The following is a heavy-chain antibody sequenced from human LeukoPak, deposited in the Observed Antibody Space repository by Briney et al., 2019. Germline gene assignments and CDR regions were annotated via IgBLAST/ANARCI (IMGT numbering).Heavy chain of an antibody. CDR2: VDPEDGET. V-gene: IGHV1-69-2*01. Sequence: ASVKVSCKVSGYTFTDYYMHWVQQAPGKGLEWMGLVDPEDGETIYAEKFQGGVTITADTSTDTAYMELSSLRSEDTAVYYCATRVVPAARGNWFDPWGQGTLVTVSS. CDR3: ATRVVPAARGNWFDP. J-gene: IGHJ5*02. CDR1: GYTFTDYY. D-gene: IGHD2-2*01.